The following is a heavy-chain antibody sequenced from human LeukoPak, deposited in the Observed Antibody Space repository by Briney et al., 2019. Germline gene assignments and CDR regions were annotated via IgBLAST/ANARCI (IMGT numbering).Heavy chain of an antibody. Sequence: PSETLSLTCTVSGGSISSSSYYWGWIRQPPGRGLEWIGSIYYSGSTNYSPSLKSRVTISVDMSKNQFSLKLSSVTAADTAVYYCARDLVLRYFDWFPGAFDIWGQGTMVTVSS. V-gene: IGHV4-39*07. D-gene: IGHD3-9*01. CDR3: ARDLVLRYFDWFPGAFDI. CDR1: GGSISSSSYY. J-gene: IGHJ3*02. CDR2: IYYSGST.